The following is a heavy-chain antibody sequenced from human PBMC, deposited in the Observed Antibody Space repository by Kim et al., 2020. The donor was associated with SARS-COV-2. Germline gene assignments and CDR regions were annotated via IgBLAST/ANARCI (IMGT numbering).Heavy chain of an antibody. CDR3: ARESGSVGQQQLVWAGGFDY. CDR2: ISSSSSYT. Sequence: GGSLRLSCAASGFTFSDYYMSWIRQAPGKGLEWVSYISSSSSYTNYADSVKGRFTISRYNAKNSLYLQMNSLRAEDTAVYYCARESGSVGQQQLVWAGGFDYWGQGTLVTVSS. J-gene: IGHJ4*02. V-gene: IGHV3-11*05. D-gene: IGHD6-13*01. CDR1: GFTFSDYY.